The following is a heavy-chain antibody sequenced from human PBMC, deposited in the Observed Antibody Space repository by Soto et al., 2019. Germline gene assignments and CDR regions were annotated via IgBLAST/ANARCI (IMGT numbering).Heavy chain of an antibody. J-gene: IGHJ4*02. D-gene: IGHD6-13*01. CDR2: ISNDGSDK. V-gene: IGHV3-30*18. CDR1: GFNFDNYA. CDR3: AKVRIAPAKPFYFDS. Sequence: QVQLVESGGGVVQPGRSLRLSCVGSGFNFDNYAFHWVRQAPGTGLEWVAVISNDGSDKYYADSVKGRFTISRDNSKDTLHLQMDSLKTEDTAVYYCAKVRIAPAKPFYFDSWGQGTLVTVSS.